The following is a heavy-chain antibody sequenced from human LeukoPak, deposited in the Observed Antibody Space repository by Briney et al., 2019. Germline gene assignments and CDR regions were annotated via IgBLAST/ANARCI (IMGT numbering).Heavy chain of an antibody. J-gene: IGHJ6*03. D-gene: IGHD3-16*01. V-gene: IGHV1-46*01. CDR1: GYTFTMYY. CDR2: INPSDGAT. Sequence: ASVKVSCKASGYTFTMYYIHWVRQAPGQGLEWMGMINPSDGATTYAQRFQGRVTMTRDMSTTTVYMDLRRLRSDDTAVSSCAGGPRGELTANVGGLFASYYTYYYMDVWGRGTTVTVSS. CDR3: AGGPRGELTANVGGLFASYYTYYYMDV.